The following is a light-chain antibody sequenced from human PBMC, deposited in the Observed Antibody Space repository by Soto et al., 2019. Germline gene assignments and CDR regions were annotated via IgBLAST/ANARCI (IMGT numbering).Light chain of an antibody. V-gene: IGKV3-20*01. CDR2: GAS. CDR1: QSISSNF. J-gene: IGKJ2*01. Sequence: EVELTQSPGTLSLSPGERATLSCRASQSISSNFLTWYQQKPGQAPTLLMYGASSRSAGIPDRFSGSGSGTDFDLTLSRLELEDFELYYCQQYERSPPMYTFGQGTKLEIK. CDR3: QQYERSPPMYT.